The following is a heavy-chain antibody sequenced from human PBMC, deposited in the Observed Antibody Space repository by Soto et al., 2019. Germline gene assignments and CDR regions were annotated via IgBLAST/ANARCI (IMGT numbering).Heavy chain of an antibody. CDR1: GFTFSDHY. J-gene: IGHJ4*02. CDR3: VRVRLGAPTRYFDH. V-gene: IGHV3-72*01. Sequence: EVQLVESGGGLVQPGGSLRLSCAASGFTFSDHYMDWIRQAPGKGLEWVGRVKNKANNYNTDYAASVKGRFTISRDDSKSSLFLQMNSLRSDDTAVYHCVRVRLGAPTRYFDHWGQGTLVTVSS. CDR2: VKNKANNYNT.